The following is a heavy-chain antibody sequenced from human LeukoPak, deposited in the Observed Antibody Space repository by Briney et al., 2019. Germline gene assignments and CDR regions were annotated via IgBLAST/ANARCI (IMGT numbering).Heavy chain of an antibody. CDR3: ARGAYCGGDCPLPNSLY. D-gene: IGHD2-21*01. V-gene: IGHV3-74*01. J-gene: IGHJ4*02. Sequence: PGGSLRLSCAAAGFTFSSNWMHWVRQAPGKGLVWVSRINSDGSSTSYADYVKGRFTISRDNAKNTLYLQMNSLRAEDTAVYYCARGAYCGGDCPLPNSLYWGQGTLVTVYS. CDR2: INSDGSST. CDR1: GFTFSSNW.